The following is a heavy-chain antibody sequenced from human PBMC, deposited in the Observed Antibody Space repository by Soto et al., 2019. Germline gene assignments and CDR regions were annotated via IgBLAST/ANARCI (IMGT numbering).Heavy chain of an antibody. J-gene: IGHJ4*02. D-gene: IGHD2-15*01. CDR3: AKEASYCSGGSCFVDY. CDR1: GFTFSSYA. Sequence: PGGSLRLSCAASGFTFSSYAMSWVRQAPGKGLEWVSAISGSGGSTYYADSVKGRFTISRDNSKNTLYLQMNSLRAEDTAVYYCAKEASYCSGGSCFVDYWGQGTLVTVSS. CDR2: ISGSGGST. V-gene: IGHV3-23*01.